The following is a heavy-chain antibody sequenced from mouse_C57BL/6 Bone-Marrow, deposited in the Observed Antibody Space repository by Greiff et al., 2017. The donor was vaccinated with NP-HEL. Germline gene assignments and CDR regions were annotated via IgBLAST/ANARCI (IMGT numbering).Heavy chain of an antibody. CDR3: ARKGAGAMDY. J-gene: IGHJ4*01. CDR1: GYTFTSYW. CDR2: IYPGSGST. Sequence: QVQLQQPGAELVKPGASVKMSCKASGYTFTSYWITWVKQRPGQGLEWLGDIYPGSGSTNYNEQFKSKATLPVDTSDSTAYMQLSRLTSEDSAVDYCARKGAGAMDYWGKGTSVTVSS. V-gene: IGHV1-55*01.